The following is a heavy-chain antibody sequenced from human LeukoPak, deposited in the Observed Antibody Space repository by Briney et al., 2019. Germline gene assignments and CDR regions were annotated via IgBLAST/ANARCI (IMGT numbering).Heavy chain of an antibody. CDR1: GYTFTSYY. CDR3: ARDNSVGDTAWWFDP. CDR2: INPSGSST. D-gene: IGHD1-26*01. V-gene: IGHV1-46*01. J-gene: IGHJ5*02. Sequence: ASVKVSCKASGYTFTSYYMHWARQAPGQGLEWMGLINPSGSSTSYARKFQGRLSLTRDMSTSTDYMELSSLRSEDTAVYYCARDNSVGDTAWWFDPWGQGTLVTVSS.